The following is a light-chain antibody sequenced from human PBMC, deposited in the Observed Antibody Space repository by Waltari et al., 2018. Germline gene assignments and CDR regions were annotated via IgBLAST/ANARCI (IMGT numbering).Light chain of an antibody. CDR1: SGHSSNI. Sequence: QLVLTQSPSASASLGASIKLTCTLSSGHSSNIIAWLQQQPERGPRYLMKVNSDGTHSKGDDMPGRFSGASSGAGRYLTISSLQSEDEADYYCQTGGHGTWVFGGGTKVTVL. CDR3: QTGGHGTWV. V-gene: IGLV4-69*01. J-gene: IGLJ3*02. CDR2: VNSDGTH.